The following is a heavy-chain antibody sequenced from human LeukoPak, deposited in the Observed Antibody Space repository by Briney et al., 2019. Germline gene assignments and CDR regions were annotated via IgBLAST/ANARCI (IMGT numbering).Heavy chain of an antibody. CDR1: GYTFSGYY. CDR2: INPNSGGA. V-gene: IGHV1-2*02. CDR3: ARGEGWNYGMDV. J-gene: IGHJ6*02. Sequence: ASVKVSCKASGYTFSGYYMHWVRQAPGQGLEWLGWINPNSGGANYAQKFQGRVTMTRDTSISTAYMEVSRLSSDGTAVYYCARGEGWNYGMDVWGQGTTVTVSS. D-gene: IGHD2-15*01.